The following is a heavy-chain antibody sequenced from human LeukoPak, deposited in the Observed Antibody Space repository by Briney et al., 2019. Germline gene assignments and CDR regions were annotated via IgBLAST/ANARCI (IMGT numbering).Heavy chain of an antibody. D-gene: IGHD1-1*01. CDR3: ARRSMTGTYYFDY. CDR1: GFTFSSSA. J-gene: IGHJ4*02. Sequence: GGSLRLSCAASGFTFSSSAMSWVRQAPGKGLEWVSSLSANGANTYSADSVKGRFIISRDNSKNTLYLQVNSLRPEDTAVYYCARRSMTGTYYFDYWGQGTLVTVSS. V-gene: IGHV3-23*01. CDR2: LSANGANT.